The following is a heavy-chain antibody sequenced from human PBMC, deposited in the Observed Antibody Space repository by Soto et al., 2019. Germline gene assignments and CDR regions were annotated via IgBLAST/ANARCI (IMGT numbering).Heavy chain of an antibody. CDR1: GFTFSSYA. CDR3: ARGPVWCESMVPPSWFDP. D-gene: IGHD2-8*01. J-gene: IGHJ5*02. V-gene: IGHV3-30-3*01. CDR2: ISYDGGNK. Sequence: QVQLVESGGGVVQPGRSLRLSCAASGFTFSSYAMHWVRQAPGKGLEWVAVISYDGGNKYSADSVKGRFTISRDNSKNTLYLQMNSLRAEDTAVYYCARGPVWCESMVPPSWFDPWGQGNLVTVSS.